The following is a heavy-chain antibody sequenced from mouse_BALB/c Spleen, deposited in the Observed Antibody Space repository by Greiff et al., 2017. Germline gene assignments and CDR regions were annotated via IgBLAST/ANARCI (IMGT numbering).Heavy chain of an antibody. V-gene: IGHV14-3*02. CDR1: GFNIKDTY. D-gene: IGHD2-14*01. CDR2: IDPANGNT. J-gene: IGHJ3*01. CDR3: ARPYDEGSWFAY. Sequence: VQLKQSGAELVKPGASVKLSCTASGFNIKDTYMHWVKQRPEQGLEWIGRIDPANGNTKYDPKFQGKATITADTSSNTAYLQLSSLTSEDTAVYYCARPYDEGSWFAYWGQGTLVTVAA.